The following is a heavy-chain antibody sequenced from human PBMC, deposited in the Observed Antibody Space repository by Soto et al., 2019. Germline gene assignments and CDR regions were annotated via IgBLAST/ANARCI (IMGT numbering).Heavy chain of an antibody. D-gene: IGHD2-15*01. Sequence: PGGSLRLSCAASGFTFSSYGMHWVRQAPGKGLEWVAVIPYDGSNKYYADSVKGRFTISRDNSKNTLYLQMNSLRAEDTAVYYCAKAGVVAATPADYWGQGTLVTVSS. J-gene: IGHJ4*02. CDR1: GFTFSSYG. CDR3: AKAGVVAATPADY. V-gene: IGHV3-30*18. CDR2: IPYDGSNK.